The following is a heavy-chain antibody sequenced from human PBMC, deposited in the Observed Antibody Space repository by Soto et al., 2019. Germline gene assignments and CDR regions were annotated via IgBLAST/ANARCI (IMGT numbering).Heavy chain of an antibody. CDR1: GITFYNNA. Sequence: SLILSSASSGITFYNNAMRGGRQAPEKVLEWVSGINWKSDIGYADSVKGRFTISRDNAKNTLYLQMNSLRAEDTAVYHCARVRWSEYCSATFCRDAFDIWGQGTMVTVS. V-gene: IGHV3-9*01. J-gene: IGHJ3*02. CDR2: INWKSDI. CDR3: ARVRWSEYCSATFCRDAFDI. D-gene: IGHD2-15*01.